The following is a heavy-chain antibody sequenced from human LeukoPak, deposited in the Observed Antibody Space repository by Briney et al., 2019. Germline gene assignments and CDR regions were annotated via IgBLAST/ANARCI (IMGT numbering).Heavy chain of an antibody. CDR3: ARHAPPGRYYYDSSGYYDY. Sequence: SETLSLTCTVSGGSISSSSYYWGWIRQPPGKGLEWIGSIYYSGSTYYNPSLKSRVTISVDTSKNQFSLKLSSVTAADTAVYYCARHAPPGRYYYDSSGYYDYWGQGTLVTVSS. CDR1: GGSISSSSYY. CDR2: IYYSGST. D-gene: IGHD3-22*01. V-gene: IGHV4-39*01. J-gene: IGHJ4*02.